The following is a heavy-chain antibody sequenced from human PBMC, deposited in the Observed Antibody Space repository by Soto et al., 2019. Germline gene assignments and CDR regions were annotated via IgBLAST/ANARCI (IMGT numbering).Heavy chain of an antibody. V-gene: IGHV1-58*01. CDR1: GFTFTSSA. Sequence: SVKVSCKASGFTFTSSAVQWVRQARGQRLEWIGWIVVGSGNTNYAQKFQERVTITRDMSTSTAYMELSSLRSEDTAVYYCAADPYSNYGGAKDYNGMDVWGQGTTVTVSS. CDR2: IVVGSGNT. D-gene: IGHD4-4*01. CDR3: AADPYSNYGGAKDYNGMDV. J-gene: IGHJ6*02.